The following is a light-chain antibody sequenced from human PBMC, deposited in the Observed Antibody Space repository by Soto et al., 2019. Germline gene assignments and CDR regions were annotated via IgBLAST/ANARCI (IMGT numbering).Light chain of an antibody. CDR2: EVS. J-gene: IGLJ2*01. Sequence: QSVLTQPASVSGSPGQSITISCTGTSSDVGGYNYVSWYQQHPGKAPKLMIYEVSNRPSGVSNRFSGSKSGNTASLTISGLQTDDEADYYCSSYTATSTLVFGGGTKLTVL. CDR1: SSDVGGYNY. V-gene: IGLV2-14*01. CDR3: SSYTATSTLV.